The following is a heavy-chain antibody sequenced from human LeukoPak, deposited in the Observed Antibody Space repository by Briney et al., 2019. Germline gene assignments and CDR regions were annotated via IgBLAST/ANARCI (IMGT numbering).Heavy chain of an antibody. J-gene: IGHJ4*02. CDR2: IKQDGSEK. D-gene: IGHD2-21*02. CDR1: GFILSSYW. CDR3: ARACGGDCYLADY. V-gene: IGHV3-7*01. Sequence: PGGSLRLSCAASGFILSSYWMSWVRQAPGKGLEWVANIKQDGSEKHYVDSVKGRFTISRDNAKNSLYLQMNSLRAEDSAVYYCARACGGDCYLADYWGQGTLVTVSS.